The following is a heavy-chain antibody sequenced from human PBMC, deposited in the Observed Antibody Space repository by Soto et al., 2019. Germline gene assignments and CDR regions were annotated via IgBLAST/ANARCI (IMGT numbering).Heavy chain of an antibody. CDR1: GYSFTIYW. CDR2: IYPGDSDT. J-gene: IGHJ6*02. D-gene: IGHD5-18*01. Sequence: GESLKISCKGSGYSFTIYWIGWVRQMPGKGLEWMGIIYPGDSDTRYSPSVQGQVTISADKSISTAYLQWSSLKASDTAMYYCAXHGYSYGGDYYYYGMDVWGQGTTVTVSS. CDR3: AXHGYSYGGDYYYYGMDV. V-gene: IGHV5-51*01.